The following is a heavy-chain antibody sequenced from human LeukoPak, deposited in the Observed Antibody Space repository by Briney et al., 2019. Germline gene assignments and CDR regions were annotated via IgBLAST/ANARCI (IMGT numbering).Heavy chain of an antibody. CDR1: GGSFSGYY. V-gene: IGHV4-34*01. CDR2: INHSGST. J-gene: IGHJ4*02. Sequence: SETLSLTCAVYGGSFSGYYWSWIRQPPGKGLEWIGEINHSGSTNYNPSLKSRVTISVDTSKNQFSLKLSSVTAADTAVYYCARPSSRRLAPRRKAAPEGAFDYWGQGTLVTVSS. CDR3: ARPSSRRLAPRRKAAPEGAFDY. D-gene: IGHD2-15*01.